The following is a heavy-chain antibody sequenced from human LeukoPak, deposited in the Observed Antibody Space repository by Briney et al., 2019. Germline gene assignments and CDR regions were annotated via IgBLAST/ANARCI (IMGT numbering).Heavy chain of an antibody. V-gene: IGHV3-74*01. CDR3: AGTGCSGGSCYSDYMDV. J-gene: IGHJ6*03. Sequence: SGGSLRLSCAASGFTFSTYWMHWVRHAPGKGLVWVSRIDSDGSTTDYADSVKGRFTISSDNAKNTVYLQMNSLRAEDTAVYYCAGTGCSGGSCYSDYMDVWGKGTTVTVSS. CDR2: IDSDGSTT. D-gene: IGHD2-15*01. CDR1: GFTFSTYW.